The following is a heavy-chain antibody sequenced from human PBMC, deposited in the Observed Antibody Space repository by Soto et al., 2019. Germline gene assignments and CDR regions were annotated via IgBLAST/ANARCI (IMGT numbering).Heavy chain of an antibody. Sequence: KTSGESLKISCKGSGYNFNRYWTGWVRHMPGKGLEWMSVIYPGDSDTRYSPSLQGQVTISADKSSSAAYLQWSSLQASDNATYYCARSLVNGTYEAFDIWGQGTMVTVSS. V-gene: IGHV5-51*01. D-gene: IGHD6-13*01. CDR3: ARSLVNGTYEAFDI. J-gene: IGHJ3*02. CDR2: IYPGDSDT. CDR1: GYNFNRYW.